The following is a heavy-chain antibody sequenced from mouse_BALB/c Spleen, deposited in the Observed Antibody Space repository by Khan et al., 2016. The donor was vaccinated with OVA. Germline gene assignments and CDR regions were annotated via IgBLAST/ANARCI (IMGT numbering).Heavy chain of an antibody. CDR2: IDPANGHT. CDR3: ARGDWYYDV. V-gene: IGHV14-3*02. CDR1: GFNIKDTY. Sequence: VQLKQSGAELVKPGASVKLSCTASGFNIKDTYMHWVKQRPEQGLEWIGRIDPANGHTKYDPKFQGKATITADTSSNTAYLQLSILTSEDTAVYYGARGDWYYDVWGAGTTVTVSS. J-gene: IGHJ1*01.